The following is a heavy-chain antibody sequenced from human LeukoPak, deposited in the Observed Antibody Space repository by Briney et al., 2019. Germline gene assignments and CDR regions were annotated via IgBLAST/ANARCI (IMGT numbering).Heavy chain of an antibody. Sequence: GGSLRLSCAASGFTFSSYWMHWVRQAPGKGLVWVSRINSDGSSTSYADSVKGRFTISRDNAKNTLYLQTNSLRAEDTAVYYSARVSSSSWHSGYWGQGTLVTVSS. CDR2: INSDGSST. J-gene: IGHJ4*02. V-gene: IGHV3-74*01. CDR1: GFTFSSYW. CDR3: ARVSSSSWHSGY. D-gene: IGHD6-13*01.